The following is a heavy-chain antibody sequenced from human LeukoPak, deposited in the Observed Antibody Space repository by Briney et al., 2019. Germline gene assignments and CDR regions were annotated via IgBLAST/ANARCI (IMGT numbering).Heavy chain of an antibody. J-gene: IGHJ4*02. CDR2: IKEDGGVK. Sequence: GGSLRLSCAASGFTFGVSWMSWVRQAPGKGLEWVANIKEDGGVKNYVDSVKGRLTISRDNAKSSLFLQMNSLRVEDTAVYYCAKDRGGNTFDYWGQGTLVTVSS. V-gene: IGHV3-7*01. CDR1: GFTFGVSW. D-gene: IGHD1/OR15-1a*01. CDR3: AKDRGGNTFDY.